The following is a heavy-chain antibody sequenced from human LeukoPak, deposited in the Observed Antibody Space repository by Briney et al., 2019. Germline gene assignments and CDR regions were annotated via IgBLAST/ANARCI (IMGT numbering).Heavy chain of an antibody. CDR1: GFMFDSYW. V-gene: IGHV3-7*01. CDR2: IKQDGGEK. Sequence: GGSLRLSCTASGFMFDSYWMGWVRQAPGKGLEWVATIKQDGGEKDYVDSVKGRFTISRDNAKNSLYLQMSSLGAEDTAVYYCGRRRECQVLFYYNYYMDVWGKGTTVTVSS. J-gene: IGHJ6*03. D-gene: IGHD2-21*01. CDR3: GRRRECQVLFYYNYYMDV.